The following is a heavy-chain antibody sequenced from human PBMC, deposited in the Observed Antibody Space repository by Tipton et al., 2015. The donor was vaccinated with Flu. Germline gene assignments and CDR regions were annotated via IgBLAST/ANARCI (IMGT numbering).Heavy chain of an antibody. Sequence: TLSLTCTVSGASISTGDYYWSWLRQSAGKGLEWIGRLYTSGGACYNPSLKSRLTMSRDSTKNPFFLNLTSFTAADTAVYYCARDTVDYVSGIGGLDFWGHGTLVTVSS. V-gene: IGHV4-61*02. D-gene: IGHD3-10*01. CDR1: GASISTGDYY. CDR3: ARDTVDYVSGIGGLDF. CDR2: LYTSGGA. J-gene: IGHJ4*01.